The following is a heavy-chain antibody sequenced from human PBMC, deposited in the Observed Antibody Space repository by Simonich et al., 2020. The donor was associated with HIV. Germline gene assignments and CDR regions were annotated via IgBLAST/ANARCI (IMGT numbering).Heavy chain of an antibody. V-gene: IGHV4-59*12. CDR1: GGSISSDY. J-gene: IGHJ4*02. D-gene: IGHD6-19*01. Sequence: QVQLQESGPGLVKPSETLSLRCTVSGGSISSDYWSWIRQPPGKGLEWIGYIYYRGDTTNNPSLKSRVTISVDTSKNQVSLKLSSVTAADTAIYYCARGRPPGFSNGWYHFDFWGQGTLVTVSP. CDR2: IYYRGDT. CDR3: ARGRPPGFSNGWYHFDF.